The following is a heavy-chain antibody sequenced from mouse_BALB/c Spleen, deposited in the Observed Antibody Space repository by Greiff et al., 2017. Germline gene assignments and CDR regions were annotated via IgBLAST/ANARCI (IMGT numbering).Heavy chain of an antibody. D-gene: IGHD2-14*01. CDR1: GFTFTDYY. Sequence: EVMLVESGGGLVQPGGSLRLSCATSGFTFTDYYMSWVRQPPGKALEWLGFIRNKANGYTTEYSASVKGRFTISRDNSQSILYLQMNTLRAEDSATYYCARDAWYDDAMDYWGQGTSVTVSS. CDR2: IRNKANGYTT. CDR3: ARDAWYDDAMDY. J-gene: IGHJ4*01. V-gene: IGHV7-3*02.